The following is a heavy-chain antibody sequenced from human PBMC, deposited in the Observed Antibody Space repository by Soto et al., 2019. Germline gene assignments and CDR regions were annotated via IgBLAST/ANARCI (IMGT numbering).Heavy chain of an antibody. CDR1: GFTFSSYG. J-gene: IGHJ4*02. D-gene: IGHD3-22*01. Sequence: QVQLVESGGGVVQPGRSLRLSCAASGFTFSSYGMHWVRQAPGKGLEWVAVIWYDGSNKYYADSVKGRFTISRDNSKNTLYLQMNSLRAEDTAVYYCARDTRTLVKGVVVTTLDYWGQGTLVTVSS. CDR2: IWYDGSNK. V-gene: IGHV3-33*01. CDR3: ARDTRTLVKGVVVTTLDY.